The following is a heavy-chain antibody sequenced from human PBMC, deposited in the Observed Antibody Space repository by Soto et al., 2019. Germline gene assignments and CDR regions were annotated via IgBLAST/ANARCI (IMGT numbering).Heavy chain of an antibody. CDR1: GFTFSTYG. Sequence: QVQLVESGGGVVQPGRSLRLSCVASGFTFSTYGMHWVRQAPGKGLEWVAMTWNDGSHKYYADPVKDRFTISIDNFKNTLYLQINSLRDEDSAVYYCTTELNDMQAFDIWGQGTMVTVSS. V-gene: IGHV3-33*01. CDR3: TTELNDMQAFDI. D-gene: IGHD1-1*01. CDR2: TWNDGSHK. J-gene: IGHJ3*02.